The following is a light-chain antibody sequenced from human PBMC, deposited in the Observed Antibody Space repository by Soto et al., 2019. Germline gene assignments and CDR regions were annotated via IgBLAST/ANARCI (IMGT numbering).Light chain of an antibody. J-gene: IGKJ3*01. CDR1: QSVGTY. CDR2: GAS. CDR3: LQRSIGFT. V-gene: IGKV3-11*01. Sequence: EIVLTQSPATLSLSPGERATLSCRASQSVGTYLAWYQQKRGQSPRLLIYGASKRAPGIPARFSGSGSGTDFTLTINSLDPEDFAVYHCLQRSIGFTFGPGTKVEVK.